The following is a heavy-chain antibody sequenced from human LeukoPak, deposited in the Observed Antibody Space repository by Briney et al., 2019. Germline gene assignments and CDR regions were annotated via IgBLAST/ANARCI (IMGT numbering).Heavy chain of an antibody. CDR3: AKDQGRTTVTTQALGY. CDR2: IRYDGGNK. V-gene: IGHV3-30*02. D-gene: IGHD4-17*01. J-gene: IGHJ4*02. Sequence: PGGSLRLSCAASGFTFNYYGMHWVRQAPGKGLEWVAFIRYDGGNKYYADSVKGRFTISRDNSKNTVYLQMNSLRPEDTSVYYCAKDQGRTTVTTQALGYWGQGTLVTVSS. CDR1: GFTFNYYG.